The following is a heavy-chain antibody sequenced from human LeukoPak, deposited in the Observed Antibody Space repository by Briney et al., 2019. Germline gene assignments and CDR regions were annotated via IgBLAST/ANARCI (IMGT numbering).Heavy chain of an antibody. D-gene: IGHD6-19*01. Sequence: PGASLRLSCAASGFTFSGSAMHWVRQASGKGLEWVGRIISKANSYATAYAASVKGRFTVSRDDSKNTAYLQMNSLKTEDTAAYYCTRQIEGLGGYSSGWFLGHFDYWGQGTLVTVSS. CDR1: GFTFSGSA. CDR3: TRQIEGLGGYSSGWFLGHFDY. CDR2: IISKANSYAT. V-gene: IGHV3-73*01. J-gene: IGHJ4*02.